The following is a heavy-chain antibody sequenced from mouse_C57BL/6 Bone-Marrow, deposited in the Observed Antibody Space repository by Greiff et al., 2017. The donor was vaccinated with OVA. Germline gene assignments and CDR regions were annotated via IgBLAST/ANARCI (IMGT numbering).Heavy chain of an antibody. Sequence: QVQLQQPGAELVRPGTSVKLSCKASGYTFTSYWMPWVKQRPGQGLEWIGVIDPSDSYTYYNQKFKGKATLTVDTSSSIDYMQLSSLTSEDSAVYNCARYDYDEDYWGQGTTLTVSS. V-gene: IGHV1-59*01. D-gene: IGHD2-4*01. CDR2: IDPSDSYT. CDR3: ARYDYDEDY. J-gene: IGHJ2*01. CDR1: GYTFTSYW.